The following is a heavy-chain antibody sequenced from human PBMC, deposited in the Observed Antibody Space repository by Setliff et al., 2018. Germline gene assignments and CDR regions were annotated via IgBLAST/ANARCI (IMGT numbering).Heavy chain of an antibody. CDR3: AAVVATSLNYVDN. CDR1: GFTFSSFN. J-gene: IGHJ4*02. CDR2: ISSSSRYM. V-gene: IGHV3-21*04. Sequence: GGSLRLSCAASGFTFSSFNMNWVRQAPGKGLEWVSSISSSSRYMYYSDSVKGRFTISRDSSKNSLYLQMNSLRAEDTAVYYCAAVVATSLNYVDNWGQGTLVTVSS. D-gene: IGHD5-12*01.